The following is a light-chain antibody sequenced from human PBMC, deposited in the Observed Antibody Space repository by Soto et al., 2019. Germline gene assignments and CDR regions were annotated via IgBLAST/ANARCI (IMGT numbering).Light chain of an antibody. CDR1: DSDVGAYTS. CDR3: SSYTSDNRDYV. V-gene: IGLV2-14*01. CDR2: EVS. J-gene: IGLJ1*01. Sequence: QSVLTQPASVSGSPGQSITISCIGSDSDVGAYTSVSWYQQHPGKAPKLLIYEVSNWPSGVSRRFSGSKSGNTASLTISGLQAEDDAHYYCSSYTSDNRDYVFGTGTKVTVL.